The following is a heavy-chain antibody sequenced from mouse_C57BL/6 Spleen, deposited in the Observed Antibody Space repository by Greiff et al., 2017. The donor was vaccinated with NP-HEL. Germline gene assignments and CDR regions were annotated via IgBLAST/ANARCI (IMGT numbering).Heavy chain of an antibody. Sequence: DVHLVESGGGLVKPGGSLKLSCAASGFTFSDYGMHWVRQAPEKGLEWVAYISSGSSTIYYADTVKGRFTISRDNAKNTLFLQMTSLRSEDTAMYYCARNLLLRNYYAMDYWGQGTSVTVSS. CDR3: ARNLLLRNYYAMDY. D-gene: IGHD1-1*01. J-gene: IGHJ4*01. CDR2: ISSGSSTI. CDR1: GFTFSDYG. V-gene: IGHV5-17*01.